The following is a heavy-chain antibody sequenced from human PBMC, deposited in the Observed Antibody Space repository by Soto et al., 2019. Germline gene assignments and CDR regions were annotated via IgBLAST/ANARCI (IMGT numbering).Heavy chain of an antibody. Sequence: QITLKESGPTLVKPTQTLTLTCTFSGFSLSTSEVGVGWISQPPGKALEWLALLYWDDDKRYNPSLKSRLTITKDTSKNQVVRTLTNMDPVDTATYYCEHRAGMGGNSWLPGHWGQGTLVTVSS. J-gene: IGHJ4*02. CDR2: LYWDDDK. CDR3: EHRAGMGGNSWLPGH. V-gene: IGHV2-5*02. D-gene: IGHD6-13*01. CDR1: GFSLSTSEVG.